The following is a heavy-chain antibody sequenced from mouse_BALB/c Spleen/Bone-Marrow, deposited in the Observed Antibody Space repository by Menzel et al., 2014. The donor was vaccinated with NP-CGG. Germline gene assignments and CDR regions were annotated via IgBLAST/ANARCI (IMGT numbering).Heavy chain of an antibody. CDR1: GFSLTGYG. V-gene: IGHV2-6-7*01. Sequence: VMLVESGPGLVSPSQSLSITCTVSGFSLTGYGVNWVRQPPGKGLEWLGMIWGDGSTDYNSALKSRLSISKDNSKSQVFSKMNSLQTDDTARYYCASSTMITTGFAYWGQGTLVTVSA. CDR3: ASSTMITTGFAY. CDR2: IWGDGST. J-gene: IGHJ3*01. D-gene: IGHD2-4*01.